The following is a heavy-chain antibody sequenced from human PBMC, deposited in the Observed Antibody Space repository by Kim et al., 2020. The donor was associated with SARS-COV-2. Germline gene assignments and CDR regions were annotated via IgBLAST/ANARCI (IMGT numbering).Heavy chain of an antibody. J-gene: IGHJ5*02. CDR1: GFTLTELS. CDR3: ATSTPHGTQNWFDP. V-gene: IGHV1-24*01. Sequence: ASVKVSCKVSGFTLTELSMHWVRQAPGKGLEWMGGFDPEDGETIYAQKFQGRVTMTEDTSTDTAYMELSSLISEDTAVYCCATSTPHGTQNWFDPWGQGTLVTVSS. D-gene: IGHD2-15*01. CDR2: FDPEDGET.